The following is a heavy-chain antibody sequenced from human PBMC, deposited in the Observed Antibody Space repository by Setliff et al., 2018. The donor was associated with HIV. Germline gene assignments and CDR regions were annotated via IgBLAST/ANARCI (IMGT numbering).Heavy chain of an antibody. CDR3: ARGRLMGSSVLFFDF. J-gene: IGHJ4*02. CDR2: VYSRGNT. V-gene: IGHV4-61*09. D-gene: IGHD2-21*01. Sequence: SETLSLTCDVSGDSFTTTSHSWTWLRQPAGRGLEWIGHVYSRGNTDYHPSLASRVSILMSTSEIQFSLTLNSVTAADTAKYYCARGRLMGSSVLFFDFWGQGILVTVSS. CDR1: GDSFTTTSHS.